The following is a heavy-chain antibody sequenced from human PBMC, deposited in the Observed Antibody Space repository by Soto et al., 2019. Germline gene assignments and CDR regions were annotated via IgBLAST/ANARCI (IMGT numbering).Heavy chain of an antibody. CDR2: SGNRVNSAST. D-gene: IGHD6-19*01. V-gene: IGHV3-72*01. CDR1: VVSEFTFSVKY. J-gene: IGHJ4*02. CDR3: SRFHLSAKSPDY. Sequence: VQLEESGGGLVLPGGSLRLSCAVSVVSEFTFSVKYVDWVRQAAGEWLEWVGRSGNRVNSASTAYAASVHGRLTILKDDATNTVYLLQKSRKREDEAVYYCSRFHLSAKSPDYWGQGAQVTVSS.